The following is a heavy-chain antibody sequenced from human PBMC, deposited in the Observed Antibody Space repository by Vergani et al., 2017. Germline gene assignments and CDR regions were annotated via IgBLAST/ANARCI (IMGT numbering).Heavy chain of an antibody. CDR2: INPNSGCT. V-gene: IGHV1-2*02. CDR1: GYTFTGYY. D-gene: IGHD6-13*01. CDR3: ARDDTDTDSSSWDLCDD. J-gene: IGHJ4*02. Sequence: QVQLVQSGAEVKKPGASVKVSCKASGYTFTGYYMHWVRQAPGQGLEWMGWINPNSGCTNYAQKFQGRVTMTRDTAISTAYMELSRLRSDDTAVYYCARDDTDTDSSSWDLCDDWGQGTLVTVSS.